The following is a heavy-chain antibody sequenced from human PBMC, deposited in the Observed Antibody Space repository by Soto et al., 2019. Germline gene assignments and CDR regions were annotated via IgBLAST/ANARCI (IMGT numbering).Heavy chain of an antibody. D-gene: IGHD2-15*01. J-gene: IGHJ4*02. CDR3: ARDARYCSGGSCYSGLFDY. Sequence: SVKVSCKASGGTFSSYAISWVRQAPGQGLEWMGGIIPIFGTANYAQKFQGRVTITADESTSTAYMELSSLRSEDTAVYYCARDARYCSGGSCYSGLFDYWGQGTLVT. V-gene: IGHV1-69*13. CDR1: GGTFSSYA. CDR2: IIPIFGTA.